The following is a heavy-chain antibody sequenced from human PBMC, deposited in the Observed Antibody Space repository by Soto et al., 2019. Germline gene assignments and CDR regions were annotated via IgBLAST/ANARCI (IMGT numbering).Heavy chain of an antibody. CDR1: GGSISSSSYY. J-gene: IGHJ6*02. V-gene: IGHV4-39*02. CDR2: IYYSGTT. CDR3: VATTMAYYYGMDV. D-gene: IGHD5-12*01. Sequence: SETLSLTCTVSGGSISSSSYYWGWIRQPPGKGLEWIGSIYYSGTTYYNPSLKSRVTISVDTSKNHFSLNLTSVTAADTAVYYSVATTMAYYYGMDVWGQGTTVTVSS.